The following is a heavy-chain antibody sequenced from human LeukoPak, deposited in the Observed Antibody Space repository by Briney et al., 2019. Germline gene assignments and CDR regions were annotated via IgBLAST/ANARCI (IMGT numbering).Heavy chain of an antibody. D-gene: IGHD3-22*01. CDR1: GFTFSSYW. J-gene: IGHJ4*02. CDR2: IKQDGSEK. V-gene: IGHV3-7*01. Sequence: GGSLRLSCAASGFTFSSYWMSWVRQAPGKGLEWVANIKQDGSEKYYVDSVKGRFTISRDNAKNSLYLQMNSLRAEDTAVYYCARVDYYDSSGHKHFDYWGQGTLVTVSS. CDR3: ARVDYYDSSGHKHFDY.